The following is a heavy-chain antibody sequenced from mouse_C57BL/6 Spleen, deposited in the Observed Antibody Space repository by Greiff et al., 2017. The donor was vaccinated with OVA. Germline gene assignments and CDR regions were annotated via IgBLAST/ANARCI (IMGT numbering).Heavy chain of an antibody. V-gene: IGHV5-16*01. D-gene: IGHD3-3*01. Sequence: EVMLVESEGGLVQPGSSMKLSCTASGFTFSDYYMAWVRQVPEKGLEWVANINYDGSSTYYLDSLKSRFIISRDNEKNILYLQMSSLKSEDTATYYCARDRAGDFDYWGQGTTLTVSS. CDR1: GFTFSDYY. CDR3: ARDRAGDFDY. J-gene: IGHJ2*01. CDR2: INYDGSST.